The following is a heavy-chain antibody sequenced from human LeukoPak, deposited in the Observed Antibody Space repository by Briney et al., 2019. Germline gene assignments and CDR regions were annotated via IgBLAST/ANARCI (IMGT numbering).Heavy chain of an antibody. CDR1: GFTFSRYA. J-gene: IGHJ4*02. CDR2: ISGSGVTT. Sequence: GGSLRLSCAASGFTFSRYAMSWVRPAPGKGLEWGSAISGSGVTTYYADSVKGRLTISRDNSKNTLYLQINTRRAEDTAVYYWAKVVDCSGYPNLTYWGQGTWVTV. D-gene: IGHD3-22*01. V-gene: IGHV3-23*01. CDR3: AKVVDCSGYPNLTY.